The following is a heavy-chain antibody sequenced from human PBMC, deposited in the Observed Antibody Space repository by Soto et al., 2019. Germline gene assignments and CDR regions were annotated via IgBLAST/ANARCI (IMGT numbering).Heavy chain of an antibody. Sequence: QVQLVQSGAEVKKPGASVKVSCKASGYTFTSYYMHWVRQAPGQGLEWMGIINPSGGSTSYAQKFQGRVTMTRDTSTSTVYMELSSLRAEDTAVYYCARAGGQDYGGIQAFDYWGQGTLVTVSS. CDR2: INPSGGST. D-gene: IGHD4-17*01. V-gene: IGHV1-46*01. CDR3: ARAGGQDYGGIQAFDY. CDR1: GYTFTSYY. J-gene: IGHJ4*02.